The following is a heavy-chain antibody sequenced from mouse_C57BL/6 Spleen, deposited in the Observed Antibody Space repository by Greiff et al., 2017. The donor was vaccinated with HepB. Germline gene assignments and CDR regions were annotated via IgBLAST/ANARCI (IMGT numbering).Heavy chain of an antibody. CDR3: TTPYGNPCFAY. J-gene: IGHJ3*01. Sequence: EVQLQQSGAELVRPGASVKLSCTASGFNIKDYYMHWVKQRPEQGLEWIGRIDPEDGDTEYAPKFQGKATMTADTSSNTAYLQLSSLTSEDTAVYYCTTPYGNPCFAYWGQGTLVTVSA. CDR1: GFNIKDYY. V-gene: IGHV14-1*01. CDR2: IDPEDGDT. D-gene: IGHD2-1*01.